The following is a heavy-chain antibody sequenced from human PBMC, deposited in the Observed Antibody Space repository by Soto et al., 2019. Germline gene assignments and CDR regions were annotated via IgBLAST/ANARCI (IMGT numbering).Heavy chain of an antibody. J-gene: IGHJ3*02. Sequence: QITLKKSGPTLVKPTQTLTLTCTFSGFSLSTSGVGVGWIRQPPGKALEWLALIYWDDDKRYSPSLKSRLTITMDASKIQVVLTMTSIDPVDTATYYCAHTWYAPHYYDSSGYLQDFDIWGQGTMVTVSS. V-gene: IGHV2-5*02. CDR2: IYWDDDK. CDR3: AHTWYAPHYYDSSGYLQDFDI. CDR1: GFSLSTSGVG. D-gene: IGHD3-22*01.